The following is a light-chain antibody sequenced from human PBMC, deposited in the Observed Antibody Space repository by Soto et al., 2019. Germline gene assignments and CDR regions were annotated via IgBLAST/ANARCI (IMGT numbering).Light chain of an antibody. Sequence: EIVLTQSPATLSLSPGERATLSCRASQSVSNYLAWYQQKPGQAPRLLIYDASNRATGIPARFSGSGSGTDFTLTISSLEPEDFAVYYCQHRRNWPPGYTFGQGTKLEIK. CDR2: DAS. V-gene: IGKV3-11*01. J-gene: IGKJ2*01. CDR1: QSVSNY. CDR3: QHRRNWPPGYT.